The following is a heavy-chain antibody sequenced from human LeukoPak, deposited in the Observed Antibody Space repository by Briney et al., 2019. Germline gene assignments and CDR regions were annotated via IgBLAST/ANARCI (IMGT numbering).Heavy chain of an antibody. V-gene: IGHV4-61*02. CDR3: ARSYYYDSSGYMGFDY. J-gene: IGHJ4*02. D-gene: IGHD3-22*01. CDR1: GGSISSGSYY. Sequence: SETLSLTCTLSGGSISSGSYYWSWIRQPAGKGLEWIGRIYTNGGTNYNPSLKSRVTISVDTSRTQFSLNLSSVTAADTAVYYCARSYYYDSSGYMGFDYWGQGTLVTVSS. CDR2: IYTNGGT.